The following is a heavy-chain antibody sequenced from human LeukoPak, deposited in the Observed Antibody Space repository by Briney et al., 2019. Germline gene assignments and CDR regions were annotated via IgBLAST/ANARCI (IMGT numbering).Heavy chain of an antibody. CDR2: IYYTGST. D-gene: IGHD6-19*01. CDR3: AREDFEQWPWFDP. J-gene: IGHJ5*02. Sequence: SETLSLTCTVSGDSIISSRYYWGWIRQPPGKGLEWIGSIYYTGSTYYNPSLKSRVTISGDTSKNQFSLRLSSVTAADTAVYYCAREDFEQWPWFDPWGQGTLVTVSS. CDR1: GDSIISSRYY. V-gene: IGHV4-39*07.